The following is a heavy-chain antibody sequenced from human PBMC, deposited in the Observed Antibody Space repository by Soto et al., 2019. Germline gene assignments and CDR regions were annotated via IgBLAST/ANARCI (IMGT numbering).Heavy chain of an antibody. CDR1: GFTFSTYA. Sequence: EVQLLESGGGLVQHGGYLRLSCAASGFTFSTYAMNWVRQAPGKGLEWVSGISGNGDSTYYADCVKGRFTVSKDNPKNTLYLQMNTLRADDTAEFYCAKERSSGCSFDYWGQGTPFTVSS. V-gene: IGHV3-23*01. D-gene: IGHD6-19*01. CDR3: AKERSSGCSFDY. J-gene: IGHJ4*02. CDR2: ISGNGDST.